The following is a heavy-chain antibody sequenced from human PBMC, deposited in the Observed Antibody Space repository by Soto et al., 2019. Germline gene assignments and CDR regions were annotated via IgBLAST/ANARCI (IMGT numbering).Heavy chain of an antibody. J-gene: IGHJ6*01. V-gene: IGHV4-59*08. CDR1: GGSISSYY. CDR2: IYYSGST. D-gene: IGHD2-15*01. Sequence: QVQLQESGPGLVKPSETLSLTCTVSGGSISSYYWSWIRQPPGKGLEWIGYIYYSGSTNYNPSLKSRVTISVDTSKNQFSLKLSSVTAADTAVYYCARLRCSGGSCYSYYYYGMDVW. CDR3: ARLRCSGGSCYSYYYYGMDV.